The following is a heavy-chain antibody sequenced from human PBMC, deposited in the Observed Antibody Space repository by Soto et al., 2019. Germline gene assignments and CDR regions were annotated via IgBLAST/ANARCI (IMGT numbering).Heavy chain of an antibody. CDR1: GFTFSNFA. CDR2: LSDSGGST. V-gene: IGHV3-23*01. J-gene: IGHJ4*02. CDR3: AKTTEKRGGHFDY. Sequence: EVQLLESGGGLVQPGGSLRLSCAASGFTFSNFAMSWVRQAPGKGLGWVSTLSDSGGSTYYADSLKGWFTISRDNSKHTLHLQVSSLRAGDTAVYYCAKTTEKRGGHFDYWGQGTLVTVSS. D-gene: IGHD4-17*01.